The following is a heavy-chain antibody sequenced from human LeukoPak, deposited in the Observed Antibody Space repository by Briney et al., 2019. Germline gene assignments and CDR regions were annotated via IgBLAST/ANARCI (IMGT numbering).Heavy chain of an antibody. CDR1: PDSVSRSDSY. J-gene: IGHJ1*01. D-gene: IGHD3-22*01. CDR3: ARRRYYDGSGYLE. V-gene: IGHV4-39*01. Sequence: PSDTLSLTCSVSPDSVSRSDSYWDWIRQPPGKGLEWIGTIYYSGRTYYSPSLKSRVTMSVDPSNNQFSLNLRSVTAADTALYYCARRRYYDGSGYLEWGQGTLLSVSS. CDR2: IYYSGRT.